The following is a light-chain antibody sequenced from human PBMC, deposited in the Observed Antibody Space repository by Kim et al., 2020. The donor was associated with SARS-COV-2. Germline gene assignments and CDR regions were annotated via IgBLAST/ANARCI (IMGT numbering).Light chain of an antibody. V-gene: IGLV3-19*01. CDR3: NSRDSSGNHLTV. J-gene: IGLJ3*02. CDR1: SLRSYY. Sequence: SSELTQDPAVSVALGQTVRITCQGDSLRSYYASWYQQKPGQAPVLVIYGKNNRPSGIPDRFSGSSSGNTASLTITGDQAEDEADYYCNSRDSSGNHLTVF. CDR2: GKN.